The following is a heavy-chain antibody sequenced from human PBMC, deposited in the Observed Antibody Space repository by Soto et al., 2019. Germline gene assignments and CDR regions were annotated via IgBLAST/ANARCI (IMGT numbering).Heavy chain of an antibody. D-gene: IGHD2-2*01. CDR1: GGSISSYY. J-gene: IGHJ4*02. CDR2: IYYSGST. Sequence: SETLSLTCTVSGGSISSYYWSWIRQPPGKGLEWIGYIYYSGSTNYNPSLKSRVTISVDTSKNQFSLKLSAVTAADTAVYYCARRYCSRTSCYYFDYWGQGTLVTVSS. CDR3: ARRYCSRTSCYYFDY. V-gene: IGHV4-59*08.